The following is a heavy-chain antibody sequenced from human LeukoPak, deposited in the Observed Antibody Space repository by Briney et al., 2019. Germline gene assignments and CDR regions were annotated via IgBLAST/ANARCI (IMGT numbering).Heavy chain of an antibody. Sequence: PGGSLRLSCAASGFTFSNYSMSWVRQAPGKGLEWVSYITSSSSPIYYAHSVKGRFTISRDSSKNTLYMQMNSLRAEDTAVYYCARVRVALRDYSYYGMDVRGQGTTVAVSS. CDR3: ARVRVALRDYSYYGMDV. CDR2: ITSSSSPI. J-gene: IGHJ6*02. CDR1: GFTFSNYS. V-gene: IGHV3-48*01. D-gene: IGHD2-15*01.